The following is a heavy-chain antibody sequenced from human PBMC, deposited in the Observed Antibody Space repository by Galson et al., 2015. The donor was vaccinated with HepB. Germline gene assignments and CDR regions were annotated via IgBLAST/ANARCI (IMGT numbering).Heavy chain of an antibody. D-gene: IGHD3-10*01. CDR2: MNPNSGNT. V-gene: IGHV1-8*01. Sequence: SVTVSCKASGSTFTSYDINWVRQATGQGLEWMGWMNPNSGNTGYAQKFQGRVTMTRNTSISTAYMELSSLRSEDTAVYYCARSSLPFPRADAFDIWGQGTMVTVSS. J-gene: IGHJ3*02. CDR1: GSTFTSYD. CDR3: ARSSLPFPRADAFDI.